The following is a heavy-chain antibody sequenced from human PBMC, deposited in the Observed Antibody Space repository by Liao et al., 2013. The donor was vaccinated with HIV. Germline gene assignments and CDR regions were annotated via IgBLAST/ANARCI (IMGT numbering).Heavy chain of an antibody. CDR3: ARHYDFWGGYYQLDY. CDR2: IYSNGNT. V-gene: IGHV4-59*01. Sequence: QVQLQESGPGLVKPSETLSLTCTVSGGSIVTYYWSWIRQAPGKGLEWIGYIYSNGNTRYNPSLQSRVTMSVDTSENQFSLRLNSVTAADTAVYYCARHYDFWGGYYQLDYWGREPWSPSPQ. D-gene: IGHD3-3*01. J-gene: IGHJ4*02. CDR1: GGSIVTYY.